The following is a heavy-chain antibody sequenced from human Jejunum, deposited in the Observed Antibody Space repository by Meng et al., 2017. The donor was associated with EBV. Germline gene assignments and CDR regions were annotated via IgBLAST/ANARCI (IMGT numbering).Heavy chain of an antibody. D-gene: IGHD1-26*01. Sequence: LQLQESGPGLVKPSETLSLTCTVSGGSISSRSYYWGWIRQPPGKGLEWIGTYYNSGSTYYNPSLKSRVTISVDTSKNQFSLKLISVTAADTAAYYCARQGPSGRTFDYWGQGTLVTVSS. J-gene: IGHJ4*02. CDR2: YYNSGST. CDR3: ARQGPSGRTFDY. CDR1: GGSISSRSYY. V-gene: IGHV4-39*01.